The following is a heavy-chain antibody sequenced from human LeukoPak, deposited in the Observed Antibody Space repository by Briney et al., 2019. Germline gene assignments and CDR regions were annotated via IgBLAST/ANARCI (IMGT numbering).Heavy chain of an antibody. V-gene: IGHV1-69*13. CDR2: IIPIFGTA. Sequence: SVKVSCKASGGTFSSYAISWVRQAPGQGLEWMGGIIPIFGTANYAQKFQGRVTITADESTSTAYMELSSLRSEDTAVYYCATGPIKKGSLLWFGELYRYFDLWGRGTLVTVSS. CDR3: ATGPIKKGSLLWFGELYRYFDL. D-gene: IGHD3-10*01. CDR1: GGTFSSYA. J-gene: IGHJ2*01.